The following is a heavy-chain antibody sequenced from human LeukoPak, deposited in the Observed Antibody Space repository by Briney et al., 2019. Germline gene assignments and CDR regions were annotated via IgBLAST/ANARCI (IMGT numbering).Heavy chain of an antibody. Sequence: SVKVSCKASGGTFSSYAISWVRQAPRQGLEWMGGIIPIFGTANYAQKFQGRVTITADESASTAYMELSSLRSEDTAVYYCAKRASGSYAPFDYWGQGTLVTVSS. V-gene: IGHV1-69*13. CDR3: AKRASGSYAPFDY. J-gene: IGHJ4*02. D-gene: IGHD1-26*01. CDR2: IIPIFGTA. CDR1: GGTFSSYA.